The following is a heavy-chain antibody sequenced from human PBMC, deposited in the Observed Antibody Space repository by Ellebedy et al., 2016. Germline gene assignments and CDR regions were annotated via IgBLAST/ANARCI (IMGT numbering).Heavy chain of an antibody. CDR3: VKERYGVQFVLGS. CDR2: INRYGSIT. J-gene: IGHJ5*02. D-gene: IGHD6-6*01. CDR1: GFNFAGFS. V-gene: IGHV3-43*01. Sequence: GGSLRLSXAASGFNFAGFSMHWARQAPGKGLEWVSLINRYGSITYYADSGKGRFTISSDNSRNSLDLQMYSLRPEDTALYYCVKERYGVQFVLGSWGQGTLVTVAS.